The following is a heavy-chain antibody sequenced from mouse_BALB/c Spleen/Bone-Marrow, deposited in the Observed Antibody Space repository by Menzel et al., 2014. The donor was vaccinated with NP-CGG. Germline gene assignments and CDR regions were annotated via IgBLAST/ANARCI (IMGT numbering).Heavy chain of an antibody. D-gene: IGHD2-1*01. J-gene: IGHJ1*01. CDR3: ARDRRDYGKAWYFDV. CDR2: IWAGGST. CDR1: GFSLTSYG. Sequence: VQLQQSGPGLVAPSQSLSTTCTVSGFSLTSYGVHWVRQPPGKGLEWLGIIWAGGSTNYKSALMSRLSISKDNSKSQVFLKMNSLQTDDTAMYYCARDRRDYGKAWYFDVWGAGTTVTVSS. V-gene: IGHV2-9*02.